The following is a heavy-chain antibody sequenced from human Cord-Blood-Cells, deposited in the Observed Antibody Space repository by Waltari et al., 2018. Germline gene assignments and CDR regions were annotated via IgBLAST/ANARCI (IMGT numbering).Heavy chain of an antibody. CDR1: GGSISSSSYY. CDR2: IYYSGST. CDR3: PLSYYYGSGIGAVDI. Sequence: QLQLQESGPGLVKPSETLSLTCTVSGGSISSSSYYWGWIRQPPGKGLEWIGSIYYSGSTYYNPSLKSRVTISVDTSKNQFSLKLSSVTAADTAVYYCPLSYYYGSGIGAVDIWGQGTMVTVSS. D-gene: IGHD3-10*01. J-gene: IGHJ3*02. V-gene: IGHV4-39*07.